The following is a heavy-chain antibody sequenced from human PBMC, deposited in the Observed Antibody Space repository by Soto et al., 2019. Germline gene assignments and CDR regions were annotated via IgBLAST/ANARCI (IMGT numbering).Heavy chain of an antibody. CDR3: TTHNITIFGVALMDL. V-gene: IGHV3-15*07. D-gene: IGHD3-3*01. Sequence: RDSSAVAEVNSGNAWINRIRKKQGKGLEWVGRIKSKTDGGTTDYAAPVKGRFTISRDDSKNTLYLQMNSLKTEDTAVYYCTTHNITIFGVALMDLQVKGTTVTVSS. CDR2: IKSKTDGGTT. CDR1: EVNSGNAW. J-gene: IGHJ6*03.